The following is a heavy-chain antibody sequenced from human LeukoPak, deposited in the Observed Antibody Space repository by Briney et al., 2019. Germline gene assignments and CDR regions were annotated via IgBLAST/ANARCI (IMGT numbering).Heavy chain of an antibody. D-gene: IGHD6-13*01. Sequence: GGSLRLSCAASGFTFSSYVMHWVRQAPGKGLEWVSVIYSGGSTYYADSVKGRFTISRDNSKNTLYLEMNSLRAEDTAVYYCAKDRVYRSTWYGGMDVWGQGTTVTVSS. CDR3: AKDRVYRSTWYGGMDV. CDR2: IYSGGST. J-gene: IGHJ6*02. CDR1: GFTFSSYV. V-gene: IGHV3-NL1*01.